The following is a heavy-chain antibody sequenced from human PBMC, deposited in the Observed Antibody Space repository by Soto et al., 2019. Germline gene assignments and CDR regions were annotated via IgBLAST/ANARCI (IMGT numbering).Heavy chain of an antibody. CDR2: ISGSGGST. CDR1: GFTFSSYA. Sequence: EVQLLESGGGLVQPGGSLRLSCAASGFTFSSYAMSWVRQAPGKGLEWVSAISGSGGSTYYADSVKGRFTISRDNSKNTLYLQMNILSAEDTAVYYCAKSGVVVPWTDYWGQGTLVTVSS. CDR3: AKSGVVVPWTDY. V-gene: IGHV3-23*01. D-gene: IGHD2-15*01. J-gene: IGHJ4*02.